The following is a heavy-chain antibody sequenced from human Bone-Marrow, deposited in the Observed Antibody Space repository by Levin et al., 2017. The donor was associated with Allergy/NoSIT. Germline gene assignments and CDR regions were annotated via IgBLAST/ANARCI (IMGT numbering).Heavy chain of an antibody. D-gene: IGHD1-26*01. J-gene: IGHJ4*02. CDR1: GFAVSGSY. CDR2: LFRGGSA. CDR3: VRDGDSGYYYGFGY. V-gene: IGHV3-53*01. Sequence: GESLKISCEVSGFAVSGSYVSWVRQAPGKGLEWVSTLFRGGSAYYAESVQGRFTISRDEAKNAVFLQTSSLRAEDTAVYYCVRDGDSGYYYGFGYWGQGTLVTVTS.